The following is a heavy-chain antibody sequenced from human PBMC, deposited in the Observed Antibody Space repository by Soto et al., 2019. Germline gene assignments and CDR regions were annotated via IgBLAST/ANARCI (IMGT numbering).Heavy chain of an antibody. CDR1: GGTFSSYA. J-gene: IGHJ6*02. CDR2: IIPIFGTA. D-gene: IGHD2-15*01. Sequence: QVQLVQSVAEVKKPGSSVKVSCKASGGTFSSYAISWVRQAPGQGFEWMGGIIPIFGTANYAQKFQGRVTITADKSTSTAYMELSIMRSEDTAVYYCARGVEYYYGMDVWGQGTTVTVSS. CDR3: ARGVEYYYGMDV. V-gene: IGHV1-69*06.